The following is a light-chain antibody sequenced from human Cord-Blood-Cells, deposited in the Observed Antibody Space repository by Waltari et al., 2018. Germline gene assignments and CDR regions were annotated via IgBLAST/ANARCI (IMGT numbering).Light chain of an antibody. CDR2: DAS. V-gene: IGKV3-11*01. J-gene: IGKJ3*01. CDR3: QQRSNWPPGIT. Sequence: ELVLTQSPATLSLSPGESATLSCRARQSVSSYLAWYQQKPGQAPRLLIYDASNRATGIPARFSGSGSGTDFTLTISSLEPEDFAVYYCQQRSNWPPGITFGPGTKVDIK. CDR1: QSVSSY.